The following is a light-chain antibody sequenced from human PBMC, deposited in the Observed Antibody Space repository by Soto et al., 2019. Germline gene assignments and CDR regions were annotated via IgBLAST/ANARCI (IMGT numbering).Light chain of an antibody. CDR1: QSVSGD. CDR3: QQYNNWPQT. J-gene: IGKJ1*01. CDR2: DAS. V-gene: IGKV3-15*01. Sequence: EIVLTQSPATLSVSPGERATLSCRASQSVSGDLAWYHHKPGQAPRLLIYDASTRATDIPARFSGSGSGTDFTLTISSLQSEDFAEYHCQQYNNWPQTFGQGTKVDIK.